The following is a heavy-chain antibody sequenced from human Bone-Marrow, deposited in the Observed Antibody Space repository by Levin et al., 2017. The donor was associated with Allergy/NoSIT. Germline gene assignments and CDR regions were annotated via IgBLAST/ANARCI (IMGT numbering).Heavy chain of an antibody. D-gene: IGHD3-16*01. CDR3: VRDGGLRFGMDV. CDR2: IYPTGST. Sequence: SETLSLTCGVSGASINSGDFSWGWIRQSPGKGLEWIGLIYPTGSTHYSASLKSRVIISLNRAQNQFSLKLSSVTPADTALYFCVRDGGLRFGMDVWGLGTTVTVSS. V-gene: IGHV4-30-2*06. CDR1: GASINSGDFS. J-gene: IGHJ6*02.